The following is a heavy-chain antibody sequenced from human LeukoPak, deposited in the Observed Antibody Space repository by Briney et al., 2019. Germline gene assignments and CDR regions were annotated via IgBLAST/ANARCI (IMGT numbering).Heavy chain of an antibody. Sequence: ASVKVSCKVSGYTLTESSMHWVRQAPGKGLEWMGGFDPEDGETIYAQKFQGRVTMTADESTSTAYMELSSLRSEDTAVYYCARGGYFDYWGQGTLVTVSS. CDR1: GYTLTESS. V-gene: IGHV1-24*01. CDR3: ARGGYFDY. CDR2: FDPEDGET. J-gene: IGHJ4*02.